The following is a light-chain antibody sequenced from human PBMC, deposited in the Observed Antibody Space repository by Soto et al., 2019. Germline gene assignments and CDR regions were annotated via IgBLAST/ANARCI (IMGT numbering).Light chain of an antibody. CDR2: GNS. Sequence: QSVLTQPPSVSGAPGQRVTISCTGSSCNIGAGYDVHWYQQLPGTAPKLLIYGNSNRPSGVPDRFSGSKSGTSASLAITGLQAEEEADYYCQSYDSSHWVFGGGSKLTVL. V-gene: IGLV1-40*01. CDR1: SCNIGAGYD. CDR3: QSYDSSHWV. J-gene: IGLJ3*02.